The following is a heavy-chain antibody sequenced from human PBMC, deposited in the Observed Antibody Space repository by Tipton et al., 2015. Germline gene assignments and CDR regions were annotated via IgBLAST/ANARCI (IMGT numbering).Heavy chain of an antibody. Sequence: SLRLSCAASGSTFSSYAMSWVRQAPGKGLEWVSTISGSGSSTYYADSVKGRFTISRDNSKNTLYLQMISLRAEDTAVYYCANWGAYSYAYFDYWGQGTLVTVSS. V-gene: IGHV3-23*01. D-gene: IGHD5-18*01. CDR2: ISGSGSST. J-gene: IGHJ4*02. CDR1: GSTFSSYA. CDR3: ANWGAYSYAYFDY.